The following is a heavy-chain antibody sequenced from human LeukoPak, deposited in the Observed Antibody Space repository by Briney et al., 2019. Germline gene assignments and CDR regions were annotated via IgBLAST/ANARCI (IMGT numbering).Heavy chain of an antibody. CDR2: IYYSGST. Sequence: SETLSLTCTVSGGSISSSSYYWGWIRQPPGKGLEWIGSIYYSGSTYYNPSLKSRVTISVDTSKNQFSLKLSSVTAADTAVYYCARRYSYDSSGYAAPPDYWGQGTLVTVSS. CDR1: GGSISSSSYY. J-gene: IGHJ4*02. D-gene: IGHD3-22*01. V-gene: IGHV4-39*01. CDR3: ARRYSYDSSGYAAPPDY.